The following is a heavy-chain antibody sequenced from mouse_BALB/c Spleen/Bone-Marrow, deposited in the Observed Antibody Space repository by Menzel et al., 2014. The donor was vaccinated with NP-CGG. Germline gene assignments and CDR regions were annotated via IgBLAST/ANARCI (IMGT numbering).Heavy chain of an antibody. CDR2: INPYNGDT. CDR3: ARVTTDWYFDV. V-gene: IGHV1-20*02. CDR1: GYSFTGYF. J-gene: IGHJ1*01. D-gene: IGHD1-1*01. Sequence: VQLKQSGPELVKPGASVKISCKASGYSFTGYFMNWVMQSHGNSLEWIGRINPYNGDTFYNQKFKGKATLTVDKSSSTAHMELRSLASEDSAVYYCARVTTDWYFDVWGAGTTVTVSS.